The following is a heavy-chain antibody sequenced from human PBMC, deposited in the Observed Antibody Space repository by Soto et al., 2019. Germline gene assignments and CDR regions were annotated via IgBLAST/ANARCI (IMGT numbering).Heavy chain of an antibody. V-gene: IGHV3-23*01. CDR1: GFTISSYA. CDR2: ISDRGDTT. D-gene: IGHD1-1*01. Sequence: VGSLRLSCAASGFTISSYAMSWVRQAPGKGLEWVSAISDRGDTTHYADSVKGRFTISRDTSKNTLYLQMNALRAEDTAVYYCAKDKPGTTSFDYWGQGTLVTVS. J-gene: IGHJ4*02. CDR3: AKDKPGTTSFDY.